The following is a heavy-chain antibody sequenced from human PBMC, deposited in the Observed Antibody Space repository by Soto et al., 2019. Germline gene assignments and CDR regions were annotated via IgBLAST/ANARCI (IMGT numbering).Heavy chain of an antibody. Sequence: EVQLVESGGGLVQPGGSLRLSCAASGFTFSSFWMSWVRQAPGKGLEWVANIKQDGSEKYYVDSLKGRFTISRDNAKNTLYLQMNSLRAEDTAVYYCARDGIGYCSGGSCFFAFYPDYWGQGTLVTVSS. CDR2: IKQDGSEK. J-gene: IGHJ4*02. V-gene: IGHV3-7*01. D-gene: IGHD2-15*01. CDR3: ARDGIGYCSGGSCFFAFYPDY. CDR1: GFTFSSFW.